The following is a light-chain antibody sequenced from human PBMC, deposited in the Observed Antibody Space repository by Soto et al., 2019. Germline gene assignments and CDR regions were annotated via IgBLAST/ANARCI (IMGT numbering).Light chain of an antibody. Sequence: SYELTQAPSVSVSPGQTARITRSGDALAKQYANWYQQKPGQAPVVVIHKDSERPSGIPERFSGSSSGTTVTLTISGVQAEDEADYYCQSADSSGTYHVVFGGGTKLTVL. CDR2: KDS. CDR1: ALAKQY. V-gene: IGLV3-25*03. J-gene: IGLJ2*01. CDR3: QSADSSGTYHVV.